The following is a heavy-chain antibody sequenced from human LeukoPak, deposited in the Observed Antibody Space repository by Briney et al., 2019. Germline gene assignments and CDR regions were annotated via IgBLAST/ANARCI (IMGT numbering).Heavy chain of an antibody. J-gene: IGHJ4*02. Sequence: GGSLRLSCAASGFTFSSYAMHWIRQAPGKGLEWVAVISYDGSNKYYADSVKGRFTISRDNSKNTLYLQMNSLRAEDTAVYYCARDPYSGSYFDYWGQGTLVTVSS. CDR3: ARDPYSGSYFDY. V-gene: IGHV3-30-3*01. CDR1: GFTFSSYA. D-gene: IGHD1-26*01. CDR2: ISYDGSNK.